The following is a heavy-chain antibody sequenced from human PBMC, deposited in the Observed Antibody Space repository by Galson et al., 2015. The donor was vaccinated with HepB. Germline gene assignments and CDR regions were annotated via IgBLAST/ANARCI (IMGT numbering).Heavy chain of an antibody. Sequence: SVKVSCKASGYTFTSYYMHWVRQAPGQGLEWMGIINPSGGSTSYAQKFQGRVTMTRDTSTSTVYMELSSLRSEDTAVYYCARHLSGDFWSGYSLDYWGQGTLVTVSS. CDR3: ARHLSGDFWSGYSLDY. V-gene: IGHV1-46*01. D-gene: IGHD3-3*01. CDR1: GYTFTSYY. J-gene: IGHJ4*02. CDR2: INPSGGST.